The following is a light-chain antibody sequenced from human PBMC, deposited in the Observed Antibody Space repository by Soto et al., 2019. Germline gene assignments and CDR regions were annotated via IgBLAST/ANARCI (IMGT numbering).Light chain of an antibody. V-gene: IGKV3-11*01. Sequence: ETVLTQSPATLSLSPGERATLSCRTSQSLSNYLAWYQQKPGQAPRLLIYDSSNRATGIPARFSGNGSGTDFTLTISSLEPEDFAVYYCHQRSDWPAWTFGQGTKVEMK. CDR2: DSS. CDR1: QSLSNY. CDR3: HQRSDWPAWT. J-gene: IGKJ1*01.